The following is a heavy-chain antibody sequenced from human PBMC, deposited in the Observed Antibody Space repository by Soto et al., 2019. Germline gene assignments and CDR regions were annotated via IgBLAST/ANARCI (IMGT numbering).Heavy chain of an antibody. CDR2: ISYDGSNK. V-gene: IGHV3-30*04. D-gene: IGHD6-6*01. CDR3: ASVSSSSDFDY. CDR1: GFTFSSYA. J-gene: IGHJ4*02. Sequence: GGSLRLSCAASGFTFSSYAMHWVRQAPGKGLEWVAVISYDGSNKYYADSVKGRFTISRDNSKKTLYLQMNSLRAEDTAVYYCASVSSSSDFDYWGQGTLVTVSS.